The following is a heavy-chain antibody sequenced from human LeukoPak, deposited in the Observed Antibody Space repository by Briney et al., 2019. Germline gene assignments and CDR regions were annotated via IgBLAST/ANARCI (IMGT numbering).Heavy chain of an antibody. CDR3: AKDTCSSTSCYKVARTVDY. D-gene: IGHD2-2*02. CDR2: IRYDGSNK. Sequence: GGSLRLSCAASGFTFSSYAMSWVRQAPGKGLEWVAFIRYDGSNKYYADSVKGRFTISRDNSKNTLYLQMNSLRAEDTAVYYCAKDTCSSTSCYKVARTVDYWGQGTLVTVSS. J-gene: IGHJ4*02. CDR1: GFTFSSYA. V-gene: IGHV3-30*02.